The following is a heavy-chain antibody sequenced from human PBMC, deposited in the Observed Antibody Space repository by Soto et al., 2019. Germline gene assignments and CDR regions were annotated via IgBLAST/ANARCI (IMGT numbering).Heavy chain of an antibody. J-gene: IGHJ4*02. V-gene: IGHV3-23*01. CDR3: AKDGYNWNYSHY. Sequence: VGSLRLSCAASGFTFSSYAMSWVRQAPGKGLEWVSAISGSGGSTYYADSVKGRFTISRDNSKNTLYLQMNSLRAEDTAVYYCAKDGYNWNYSHYWGQGTLVTVSS. D-gene: IGHD1-7*01. CDR2: ISGSGGST. CDR1: GFTFSSYA.